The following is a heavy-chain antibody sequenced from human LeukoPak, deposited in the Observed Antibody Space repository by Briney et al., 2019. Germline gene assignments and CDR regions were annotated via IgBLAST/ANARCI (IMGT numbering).Heavy chain of an antibody. Sequence: GGSLRLSCAASGFTFSDYYMSWIRQAPGKGLEWVSYISSSVSTIYYADSVKGRFTISRDNAKNSLYLQMNSLRAEDTAVYYCARGLDRYSSSWYSNYYMDVWGKGTTVTVSS. CDR3: ARGLDRYSSSWYSNYYMDV. D-gene: IGHD6-13*01. CDR2: ISSSVSTI. CDR1: GFTFSDYY. V-gene: IGHV3-11*04. J-gene: IGHJ6*03.